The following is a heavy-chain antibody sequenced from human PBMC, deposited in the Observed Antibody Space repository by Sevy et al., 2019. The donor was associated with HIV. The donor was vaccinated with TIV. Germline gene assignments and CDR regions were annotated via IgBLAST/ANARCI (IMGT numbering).Heavy chain of an antibody. V-gene: IGHV1-3*01. J-gene: IGHJ5*02. CDR2: INAGNGNT. Sequence: ASVKVSCKASGYTFTSYAMHWVRRAPGQRLEWMGWINAGNGNTKYSQKFQGRVTITRDTSASTAYMELSSLRSEDTAVYYCARDLHDYGDYHSNWFDPWGQGTLVTVSS. D-gene: IGHD4-17*01. CDR3: ARDLHDYGDYHSNWFDP. CDR1: GYTFTSYA.